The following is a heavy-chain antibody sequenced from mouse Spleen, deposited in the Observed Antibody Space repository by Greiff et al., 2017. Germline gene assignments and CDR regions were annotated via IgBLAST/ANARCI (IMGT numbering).Heavy chain of an antibody. CDR1: GFTFSDYY. CDR3: ARQGYDGYYGGAYYFDY. D-gene: IGHD2-3*01. J-gene: IGHJ2*01. V-gene: IGHV5-12*02. Sequence: EVMLVESGGGLVQPGGSLKLSCATSGFTFSDYYMYWVRQTPEKRLEWVAYISNGGGSTYYPDTVKGRFTISRDNAKNTLYLQMSRLKSEDTAMYYCARQGYDGYYGGAYYFDYWGQGTTLTVSS. CDR2: ISNGGGST.